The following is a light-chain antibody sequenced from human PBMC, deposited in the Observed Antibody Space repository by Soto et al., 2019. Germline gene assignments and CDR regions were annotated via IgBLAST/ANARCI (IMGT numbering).Light chain of an antibody. Sequence: QSALTQPASVSGSPGQSITISCTGTSGDIGSYNRVSWYQQHPGKAPKLIIYEVTDRPSGVSNRFSGSKSGNTASQTISGLQAEDEAEYYCSSYTSSSTLYVFGTGTKLTVL. CDR3: SSYTSSSTLYV. V-gene: IGLV2-14*01. J-gene: IGLJ1*01. CDR2: EVT. CDR1: SGDIGSYNR.